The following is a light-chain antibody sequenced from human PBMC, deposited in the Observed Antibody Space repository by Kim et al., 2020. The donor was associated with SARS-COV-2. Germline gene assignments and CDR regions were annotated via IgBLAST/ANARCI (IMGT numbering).Light chain of an antibody. V-gene: IGLV1-40*01. CDR1: SPNIGAGFD. J-gene: IGLJ3*02. CDR3: QSYDSSLGGWV. Sequence: QSVLTQPPSVSGAPGQRVIISCTGSSPNIGAGFDVHWYQQLPGAAPKLLIYGNTNRTSGVPDRFSGSKSGTSASLAITGLQAEDEADYYCQSYDSSLGGWVFGGGTKVTVL. CDR2: GNT.